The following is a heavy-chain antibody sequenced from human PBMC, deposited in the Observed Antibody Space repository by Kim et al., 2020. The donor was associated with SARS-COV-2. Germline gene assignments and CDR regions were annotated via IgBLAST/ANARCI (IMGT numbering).Heavy chain of an antibody. J-gene: IGHJ3*02. Sequence: SETLSLTCTVSGGSISSYYWSWIRQPPGKGLEWIGYIYYSGSTNYNPSLKSRVTISVDTSKNQFSLKLSSVTAADTAVYYCARERETYGSGSYVVAGRDAFDIWGQGTMVSVSS. CDR1: GGSISSYY. CDR3: ARERETYGSGSYVVAGRDAFDI. D-gene: IGHD3-10*01. CDR2: IYYSGST. V-gene: IGHV4-59*13.